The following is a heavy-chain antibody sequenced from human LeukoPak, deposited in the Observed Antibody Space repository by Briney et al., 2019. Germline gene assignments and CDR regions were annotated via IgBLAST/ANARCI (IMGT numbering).Heavy chain of an antibody. Sequence: PGGSLRLSCAAPGFTFSSYSMNWVRQAPGKGLEWVSSISSSSSYIYYADSVKGRFTISRDNAKNSLYLQMNSLRAEDTAVYYCARDRGCSSTSCYIGHYYYYGMDVWGQGTTVTVS. CDR3: ARDRGCSSTSCYIGHYYYYGMDV. D-gene: IGHD2-2*02. CDR2: ISSSSSYI. CDR1: GFTFSSYS. J-gene: IGHJ6*02. V-gene: IGHV3-21*01.